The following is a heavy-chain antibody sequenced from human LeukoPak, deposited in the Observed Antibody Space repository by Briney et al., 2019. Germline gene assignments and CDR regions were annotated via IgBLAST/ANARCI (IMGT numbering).Heavy chain of an antibody. V-gene: IGHV3-11*01. CDR2: ISSSGSTI. Sequence: GGSLRLSCAASGFTFSDYYMSWIRQAPGKGLEWVSYISSSGSTIYYADSVKGRFTISRDNAKNSLYLQMKSLRAEDTAVYYCARGGRWLQPNWFDPWGQGTLVTVSS. CDR1: GFTFSDYY. CDR3: ARGGRWLQPNWFDP. J-gene: IGHJ5*02. D-gene: IGHD5-24*01.